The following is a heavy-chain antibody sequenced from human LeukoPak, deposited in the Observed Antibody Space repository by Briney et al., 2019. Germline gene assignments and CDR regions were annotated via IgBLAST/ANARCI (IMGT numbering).Heavy chain of an antibody. Sequence: SETLSLTCTVSGRSISSYYWSWIRQPAGKGLEWIGYIYYSGSTNYNPSLKSRGTISVDTSKNQFSLKLSSVTAWDTAVYYCARDEDSSGWYVWGQGTLVTVSS. D-gene: IGHD6-19*01. J-gene: IGHJ4*02. CDR1: GRSISSYY. CDR2: IYYSGST. CDR3: ARDEDSSGWYV. V-gene: IGHV4-59*01.